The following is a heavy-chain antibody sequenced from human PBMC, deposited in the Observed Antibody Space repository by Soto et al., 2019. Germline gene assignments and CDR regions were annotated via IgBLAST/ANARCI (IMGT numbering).Heavy chain of an antibody. CDR1: GYTFTSYG. CDR3: ARDFYIGGYSYGTGSGYFQH. Sequence: ASVKVSCKASGYTFTSYGISWVRQAPGQGLEWMGWISAYNGNTNYAQKLQGRVTMTTDTSTSTAYMELRSLRSDDTAVYYCARDFYIGGYSYGTGSGYFQHWGQGTLVTVSS. CDR2: ISAYNGNT. J-gene: IGHJ1*01. D-gene: IGHD5-18*01. V-gene: IGHV1-18*01.